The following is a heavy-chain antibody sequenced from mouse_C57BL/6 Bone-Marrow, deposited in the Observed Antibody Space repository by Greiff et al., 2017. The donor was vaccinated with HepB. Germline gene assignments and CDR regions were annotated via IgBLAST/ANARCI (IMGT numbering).Heavy chain of an antibody. CDR1: GFTFSNYW. J-gene: IGHJ3*01. CDR3: TAYYSNSFAY. Sequence: EVKVEESGGGLVQPGGSMKLSCVASGFTFSNYWMNWVRQSPEKGLEWVAQIRLKSDNYATHYAESVKGRFTISRDDSKSSVYLQMNNLRAEDTGIYYCTAYYSNSFAYWGQGTLVTVSA. CDR2: IRLKSDNYAT. D-gene: IGHD2-5*01. V-gene: IGHV6-3*01.